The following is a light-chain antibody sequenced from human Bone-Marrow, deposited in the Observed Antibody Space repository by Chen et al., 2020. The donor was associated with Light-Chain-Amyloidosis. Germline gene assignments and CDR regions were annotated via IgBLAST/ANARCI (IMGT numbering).Light chain of an antibody. Sequence: SYVLTQPSSVSVPPGQTATIACGGNNIGSTSVHWYQQTPGQAPLLVVYDDSDRPSGIPERLSGSNSGNTAPLTISRVEAGDEADYYCQVWDRSSDRPVFGGGTKLTVL. CDR2: DDS. CDR1: NIGSTS. J-gene: IGLJ3*02. V-gene: IGLV3-21*02. CDR3: QVWDRSSDRPV.